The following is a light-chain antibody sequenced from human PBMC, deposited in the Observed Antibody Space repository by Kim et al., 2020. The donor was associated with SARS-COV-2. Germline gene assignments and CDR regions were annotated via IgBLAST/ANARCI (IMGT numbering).Light chain of an antibody. Sequence: ASVRDRVTITCLPSQGIRNDLDLYQQKPGKAPKRLTYRASSLESVVPSRFSGSGSGTEFTLTISSLQPEDLATYYCLQYGSYPLTFGGGTKVDIK. CDR3: LQYGSYPLT. CDR2: RAS. V-gene: IGKV1-17*01. J-gene: IGKJ4*01. CDR1: QGIRND.